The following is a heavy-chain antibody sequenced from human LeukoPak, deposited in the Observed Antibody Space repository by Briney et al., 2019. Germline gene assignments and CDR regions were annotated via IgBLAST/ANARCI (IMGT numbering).Heavy chain of an antibody. J-gene: IGHJ4*02. V-gene: IGHV4-34*01. D-gene: IGHD6-25*01. CDR1: GGSFSGYY. Sequence: SETLSLTCAVYGGSFSGYYWRWIRQPPGKGLEWIGEINHSGSTNYNPSLNSRVTISVDTSKNQFSLKLSSVTAADTAMYYCALGVMAAARDDYWGQGTLVTVSS. CDR3: ALGVMAAARDDY. CDR2: INHSGST.